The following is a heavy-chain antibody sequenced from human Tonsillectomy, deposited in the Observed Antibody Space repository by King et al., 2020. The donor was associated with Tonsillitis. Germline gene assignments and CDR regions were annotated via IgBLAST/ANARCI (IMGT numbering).Heavy chain of an antibody. CDR1: GFTFRTYT. J-gene: IGHJ6*03. V-gene: IGHV3-48*01. CDR3: ARDPPSSAYWGYYYMDV. CDR2: ISSNSGTM. Sequence: VKLVESGGGLVQPGGSLRLSCAASGFTFRTYTMNWVRQAPGKGLEWISYISSNSGTMYYADSVKGRFTISRDNAKNSLFLQMNSLRVDDTAMYYCARDPPSSAYWGYYYMDVWGKGTTVTVSS. D-gene: IGHD3-22*01.